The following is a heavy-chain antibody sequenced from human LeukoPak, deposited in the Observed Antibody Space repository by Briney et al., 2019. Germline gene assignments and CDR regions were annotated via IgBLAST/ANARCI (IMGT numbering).Heavy chain of an antibody. CDR3: AKRRNLSGTETFDY. D-gene: IGHD1-1*01. J-gene: IGHJ4*02. Sequence: GGSLRLSCAASGFTVSSNYMSWVRQAPGKGLEWVSVIYSGGSTYCADSVKGRFTISRDNSKNTLYLQMNSLRAEDTAVYYCAKRRNLSGTETFDYWGQGTLVTVSS. V-gene: IGHV3-53*01. CDR2: IYSGGST. CDR1: GFTVSSNY.